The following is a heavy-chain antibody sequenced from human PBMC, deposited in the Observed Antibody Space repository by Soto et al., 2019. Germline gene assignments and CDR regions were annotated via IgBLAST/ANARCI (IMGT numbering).Heavy chain of an antibody. CDR1: GYTFTSYY. CDR3: ARSIVGATIGGGRFDY. J-gene: IGHJ4*02. Sequence: QVHLVQSGAEVKKPGASVMISCKASGYTFTSYYLQWVRQAPGQGLEWMGIINPSGGSTTYAQNFKGRVTMTRDTSTRTVYMELGSLRSEDTAVYYCARSIVGATIGGGRFDYWGQGTLVTVSS. V-gene: IGHV1-46*01. D-gene: IGHD1-26*01. CDR2: INPSGGST.